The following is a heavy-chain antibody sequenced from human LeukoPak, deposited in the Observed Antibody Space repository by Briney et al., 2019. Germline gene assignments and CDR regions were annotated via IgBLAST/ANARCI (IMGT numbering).Heavy chain of an antibody. V-gene: IGHV1-2*02. J-gene: IGHJ4*02. CDR2: INPNSGGT. D-gene: IGHD3-22*01. Sequence: ASVKVSCKASGYTFTGYYMHWVRQAPGQRLEWMGWINPNSGGTNYTQKFQGRVTMTRDTSISTAYMELSRLRSDDTAVYYCAREYYYDSSGYYQYYFDYWGQGTLVTVAS. CDR1: GYTFTGYY. CDR3: AREYYYDSSGYYQYYFDY.